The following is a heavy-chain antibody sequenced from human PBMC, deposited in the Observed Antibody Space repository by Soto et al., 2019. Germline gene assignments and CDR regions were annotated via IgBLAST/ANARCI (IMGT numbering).Heavy chain of an antibody. CDR1: GFTFSSYW. Sequence: EVQLVESGGGLVQPGGSPRLSCAASGFTFSSYWMSWVRQAPGKGLEWVANIKQDGSEKYYVDSVKGRFTISRDNAKNSLYLQMNSLRAEDTAVYYCARFPVSSGWSFDYWGQGTLVTVSS. J-gene: IGHJ4*02. V-gene: IGHV3-7*03. D-gene: IGHD6-19*01. CDR3: ARFPVSSGWSFDY. CDR2: IKQDGSEK.